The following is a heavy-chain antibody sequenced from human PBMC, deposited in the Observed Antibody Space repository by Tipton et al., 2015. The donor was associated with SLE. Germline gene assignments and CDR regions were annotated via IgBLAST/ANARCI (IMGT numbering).Heavy chain of an antibody. D-gene: IGHD6-13*01. Sequence: RSLRLSCAASGFTFSSYAMHWVRQAPGKGLEWVAVISYDGSNKYYADSVKGRFTISRDNSKNTLYLQMNSLRAEDTAVYYCAREGSWYGGGFDYWGQGTLVTVSS. CDR1: GFTFSSYA. CDR2: ISYDGSNK. CDR3: AREGSWYGGGFDY. J-gene: IGHJ4*02. V-gene: IGHV3-30-3*01.